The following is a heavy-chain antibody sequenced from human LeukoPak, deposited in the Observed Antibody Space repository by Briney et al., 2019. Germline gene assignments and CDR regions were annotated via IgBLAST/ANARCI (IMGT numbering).Heavy chain of an antibody. D-gene: IGHD1-26*01. Sequence: PSETLSLTCAVSGGSISTSNSYWGWIRRPPGKGLEWVGSIYYSGSTYYNPSLKSRVTISVDTSENQFSLKLSSVTAADTAVYYCARPPTHNSGSYYYWGQGTLVTVSS. V-gene: IGHV4-39*01. CDR2: IYYSGST. J-gene: IGHJ4*02. CDR3: ARPPTHNSGSYYY. CDR1: GGSISTSNSY.